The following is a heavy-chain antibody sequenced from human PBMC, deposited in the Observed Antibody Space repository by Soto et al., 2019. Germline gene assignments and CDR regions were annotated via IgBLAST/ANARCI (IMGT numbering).Heavy chain of an antibody. Sequence: GGSLRLSCAASGFTFSDYYMSWIRQAPGKGLEWVSYISSSGSTIYYADSVKGRFTISRDNAKNSLYLQMNSLRAEDTAVYYSAKDAQLWLFGWFDPWGQGTLVTVPQ. CDR1: GFTFSDYY. D-gene: IGHD5-18*01. V-gene: IGHV3-11*01. CDR2: ISSSGSTI. CDR3: AKDAQLWLFGWFDP. J-gene: IGHJ5*02.